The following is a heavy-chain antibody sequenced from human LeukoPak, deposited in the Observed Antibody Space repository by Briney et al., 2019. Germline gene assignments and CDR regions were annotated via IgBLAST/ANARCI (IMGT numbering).Heavy chain of an antibody. V-gene: IGHV4-59*01. CDR3: ARGGATVTRGYFDY. Sequence: PSETLSLTCTVSGGSISSYYWSWIRQPPGKGLEWIGYIYYSGSTNYNPSLKSRVTISVDTSKNQFSLKLSSVTAADTAVYYCARGGATVTRGYFDYWGQGTLVTVSS. D-gene: IGHD4-11*01. J-gene: IGHJ4*02. CDR1: GGSISSYY. CDR2: IYYSGST.